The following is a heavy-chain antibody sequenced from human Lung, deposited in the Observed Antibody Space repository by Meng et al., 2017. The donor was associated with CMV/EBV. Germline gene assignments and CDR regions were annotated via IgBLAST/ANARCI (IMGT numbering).Heavy chain of an antibody. CDR2: IIPILGIA. CDR3: ARARSSGWYLAYYFDY. CDR1: GGTFSSYT. D-gene: IGHD6-19*01. Sequence: SVXVSXKASGGTFSSYTISWVRQAPGQGLEWMGRIIPILGIANYAQKFPARVTITADKSTSTAYMELSSLRSEDTAVYYCARARSSGWYLAYYFDYWGQGTXVNVYS. V-gene: IGHV1-69*02. J-gene: IGHJ4*02.